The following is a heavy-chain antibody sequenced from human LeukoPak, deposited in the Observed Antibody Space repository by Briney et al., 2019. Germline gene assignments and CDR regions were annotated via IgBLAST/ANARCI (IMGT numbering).Heavy chain of an antibody. CDR3: ATNTFDV. V-gene: IGHV1-69-2*01. CDR2: IDPEDGKT. J-gene: IGHJ3*01. CDR1: GYTFTDYY. Sequence: ASVKVSCKVSGYTFTDYYIQWVRLSPAKGLEWLGLIDPEDGKTAYVEKLQARVTISADTSSQTAYVDLRSLRSEDTAIYYCATNTFDVWGQGTRVIVSS.